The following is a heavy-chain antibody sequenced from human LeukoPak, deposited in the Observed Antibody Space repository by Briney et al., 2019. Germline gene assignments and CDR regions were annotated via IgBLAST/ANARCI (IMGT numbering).Heavy chain of an antibody. J-gene: IGHJ4*02. CDR1: GGTFSSYA. CDR3: ARLVSARPSYFDY. CDR2: IIPIFGTA. Sequence: SVKVSCKASGGTFSSYAISWVRQAPGQGLEWMGGIIPIFGTANYAQKFQGRVTITADESTSTAYMALSSLRSEDTAVYYCARLVSARPSYFDYWGQGTLVTVSS. V-gene: IGHV1-69*13. D-gene: IGHD6-6*01.